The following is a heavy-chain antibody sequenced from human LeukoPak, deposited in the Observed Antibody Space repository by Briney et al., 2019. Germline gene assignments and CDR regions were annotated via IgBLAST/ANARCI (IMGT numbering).Heavy chain of an antibody. J-gene: IGHJ5*02. D-gene: IGHD1-14*01. V-gene: IGHV4-59*01. CDR1: GGSISSYY. Sequence: KTSETLSLTCTVSGGSISSYYWSWIRQPPGRGLEWIGYIYYSGSTNYNPSLKSRVTISVDTSKNQFSLKLSSVTAADTAVYYCARVGNNWNHSYNWFDPWGQGTLVTVSS. CDR3: ARVGNNWNHSYNWFDP. CDR2: IYYSGST.